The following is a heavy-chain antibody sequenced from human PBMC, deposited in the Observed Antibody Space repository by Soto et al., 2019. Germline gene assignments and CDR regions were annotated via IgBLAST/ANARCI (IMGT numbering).Heavy chain of an antibody. J-gene: IGHJ3*02. V-gene: IGHV3-30-3*01. Sequence: ESGGGVVQPGRSLRLSCAASGFTFSSYAMHWVRQAPGKGLEWVAVISYDGSSKYYADSVKGRFTISRDNSKNTLYLQMNSLRAEDAAVYYCARSREPTSTLGAFDIWGQGTMVTVSS. CDR2: ISYDGSSK. CDR1: GFTFSSYA. CDR3: ARSREPTSTLGAFDI. D-gene: IGHD1-26*01.